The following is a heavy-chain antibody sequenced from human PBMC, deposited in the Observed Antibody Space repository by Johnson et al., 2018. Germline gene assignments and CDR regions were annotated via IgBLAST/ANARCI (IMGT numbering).Heavy chain of an antibody. J-gene: IGHJ3*02. CDR3: ARRPRGQPWLQGAFDI. CDR1: GYSFTSYW. CDR2: IYPGDSDT. Sequence: VQLVESGAEVKKPGESLKISCKGSGYSFTSYWIGWVRQMPGKGMEWMGIIYPGDSDTRYSPSFQGQGPISADKSLSPAYPQWRRLKASDTAMYYCARRPRGQPWLQGAFDIWGQGTMVTVSS. V-gene: IGHV5-51*01. D-gene: IGHD5-18*01.